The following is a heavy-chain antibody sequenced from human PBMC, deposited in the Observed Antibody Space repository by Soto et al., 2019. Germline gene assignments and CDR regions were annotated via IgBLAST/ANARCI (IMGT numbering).Heavy chain of an antibody. Sequence: SQTLSLTCAISVDSVSSVSASCNWIRQSPSRGLEWLGRTYYRSKWYIEYAPSVQSRITINPDTSKNQLSLQLNSLTPEDTAVYYCARSRVFIAVAGMANYYYYYGMDVWGQGTTVTVSS. D-gene: IGHD6-19*01. V-gene: IGHV6-1*01. CDR1: VDSVSSVSAS. J-gene: IGHJ6*02. CDR3: ARSRVFIAVAGMANYYYYYGMDV. CDR2: TYYRSKWYI.